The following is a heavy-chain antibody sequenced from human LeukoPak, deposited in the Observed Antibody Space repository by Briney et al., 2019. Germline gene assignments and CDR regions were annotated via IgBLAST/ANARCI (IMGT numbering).Heavy chain of an antibody. D-gene: IGHD6-6*01. V-gene: IGHV3-11*04. CDR2: ISSDGSNI. CDR1: GGSIRSYY. Sequence: LSLTCTVSGGSIRSYYCSWIRQPPGKGLEWVSYISSDGSNIIYADSVKGRFTISRDNFRNSLFLQMNSLRAEDTAVYYCARRIAALSRAPDYWGQGTLVTVSS. CDR3: ARRIAALSRAPDY. J-gene: IGHJ4*02.